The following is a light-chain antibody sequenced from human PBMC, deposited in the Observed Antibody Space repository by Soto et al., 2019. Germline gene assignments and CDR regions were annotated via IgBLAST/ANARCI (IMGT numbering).Light chain of an antibody. CDR2: KAA. CDR3: EQYSDNWT. Sequence: DIQMTQYPSTLSASVGDRVTITCRASQSISSWLAWYQQKTGTAPNLLIYKAATLQSGVPSRFSGSGSGTEFTLTISSLQPDDFATYYCEQYSDNWTFGPGTKVEIK. V-gene: IGKV1-5*03. J-gene: IGKJ1*01. CDR1: QSISSW.